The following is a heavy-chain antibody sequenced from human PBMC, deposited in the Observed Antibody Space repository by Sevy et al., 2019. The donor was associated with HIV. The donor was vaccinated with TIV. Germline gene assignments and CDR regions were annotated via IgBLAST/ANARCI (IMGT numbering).Heavy chain of an antibody. D-gene: IGHD3-22*01. CDR2: IYNSGST. Sequence: SETLSLTCTVSGGSICSSSYYWGWIRQPPGKGLEWIGSIYNSGSTYYNPSLKSRVTISVDPSKNHFSLKLSSVTAADTAVYYCKSYYYESSGWGQGTMVTVSS. CDR3: KSYYYESSG. CDR1: GGSICSSSYY. V-gene: IGHV4-39*01. J-gene: IGHJ3*01.